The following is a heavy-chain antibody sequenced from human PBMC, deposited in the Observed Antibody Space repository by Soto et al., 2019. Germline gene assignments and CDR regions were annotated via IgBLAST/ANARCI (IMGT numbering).Heavy chain of an antibody. CDR3: AKDRIAAAGT. Sequence: PGGSLRLSCAASGFTFSSYGMHWFRQAPGKGLEWVAVISYDGSNKYYADSVKGRFTISRDNSKNTLYLQMNSLRAEDTAVYYCAKDRIAAAGTWGQGTLVTVSS. CDR2: ISYDGSNK. V-gene: IGHV3-30*18. D-gene: IGHD6-13*01. CDR1: GFTFSSYG. J-gene: IGHJ5*02.